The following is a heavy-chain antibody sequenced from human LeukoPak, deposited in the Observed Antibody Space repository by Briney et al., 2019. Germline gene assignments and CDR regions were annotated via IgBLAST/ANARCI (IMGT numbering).Heavy chain of an antibody. CDR2: INPSGGST. Sequence: ASVKVSCKASGYTFTSYYMHWVRQAPGQGLEWMGIINPSGGSTSYAQKFQGRVTMTRDTSTSTVYMELSSLRSEDTAVYYCARAEGSYDSSGYHIYWGQGTLVTVSS. V-gene: IGHV1-46*01. D-gene: IGHD3-22*01. CDR1: GYTFTSYY. J-gene: IGHJ4*02. CDR3: ARAEGSYDSSGYHIY.